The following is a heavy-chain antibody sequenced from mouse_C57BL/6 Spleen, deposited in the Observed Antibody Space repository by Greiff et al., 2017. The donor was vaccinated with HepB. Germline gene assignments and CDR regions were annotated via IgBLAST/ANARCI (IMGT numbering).Heavy chain of an antibody. J-gene: IGHJ4*01. CDR2: IYPSDSET. Sequence: QVQLQQPGAELVRPGSSVKLSCKASGYTFTSYWMDWVKQRPGQGLEWIGNIYPSDSETHYNQKFKDKATLTVDKSSSPAYMQLSSLTSEDSAVYYCARRGAYYSNYVMDYWGQGTSVTVSS. D-gene: IGHD2-10*01. V-gene: IGHV1-61*01. CDR1: GYTFTSYW. CDR3: ARRGAYYSNYVMDY.